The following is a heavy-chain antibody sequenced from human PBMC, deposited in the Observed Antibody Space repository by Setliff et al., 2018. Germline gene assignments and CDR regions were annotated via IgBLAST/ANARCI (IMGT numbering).Heavy chain of an antibody. CDR1: GGSISSSSYY. D-gene: IGHD3-16*01. Sequence: SETLSLTCTVSGGSISSSSYYWGWIRQPPGKGLEWIGSIYYSGSTNYNPSLKSRVTISVDTSKNQFSLKLSSVTAADTAVYYCARDGGDYWGQGTLVTVSS. CDR3: ARDGGDY. V-gene: IGHV4-39*07. CDR2: IYYSGST. J-gene: IGHJ4*02.